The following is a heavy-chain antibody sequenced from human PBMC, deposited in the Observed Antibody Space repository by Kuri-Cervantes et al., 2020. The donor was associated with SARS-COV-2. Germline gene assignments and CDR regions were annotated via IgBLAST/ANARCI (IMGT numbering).Heavy chain of an antibody. CDR2: MNPNSGNT. Sequence: ASVKVSCKASGYTFTGYDINWVRQATGQGLEWMGWMNPNSGNTGYAQRFQGRVTITRNTSISTAYMELSSLRSEDTAVYYCARDRRHYDFWSGYSHDAFDIWGQGTMVTVSS. D-gene: IGHD3-3*01. V-gene: IGHV1-8*03. CDR1: GYTFTGYD. CDR3: ARDRRHYDFWSGYSHDAFDI. J-gene: IGHJ3*02.